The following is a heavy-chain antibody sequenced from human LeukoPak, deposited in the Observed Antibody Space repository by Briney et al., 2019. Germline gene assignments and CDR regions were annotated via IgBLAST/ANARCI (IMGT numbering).Heavy chain of an antibody. CDR1: GGSISSYY. V-gene: IGHV4-59*01. CDR3: ARDRYYDSSGYYYPHYFDY. D-gene: IGHD3-22*01. Sequence: PSETLSLTCTVSGGSISSYYWSWIRQPPGKGLDWIGYIYYSGSTNYNPSLKSRVTISVDTSKNQFSLKLSSVTSADTAVYYCARDRYYDSSGYYYPHYFDYWGQGTLVTFSS. J-gene: IGHJ4*02. CDR2: IYYSGST.